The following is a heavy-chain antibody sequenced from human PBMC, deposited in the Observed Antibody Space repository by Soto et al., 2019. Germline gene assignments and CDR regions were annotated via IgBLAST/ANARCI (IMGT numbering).Heavy chain of an antibody. CDR2: IWYDGSSK. J-gene: IGHJ4*02. Sequence: GGSLRLACAASGVSVSSYGMHWVRQAPGKGLEWVAVIWYDGSSKYYADSVKGRFTISRDNSKNTLYLQMNSLRAEDTAVYYCARDAMTASFDYWGQGTLVTVSS. V-gene: IGHV3-33*01. CDR3: ARDAMTASFDY. CDR1: GVSVSSYG.